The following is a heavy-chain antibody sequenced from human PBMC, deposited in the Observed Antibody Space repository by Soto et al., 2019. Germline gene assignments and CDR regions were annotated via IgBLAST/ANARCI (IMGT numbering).Heavy chain of an antibody. CDR3: ARLANYDILSGRPRYHCYRLAV. D-gene: IGHD3-9*01. J-gene: IGHJ6*02. Sequence: SVKVSCKASGGTFSSYAISWVRQAPGQGLEWMGGIIPIFGTANYAQKFQGRVTITADESTSTAYMELSSLRSEDTAVYYCARLANYDILSGRPRYHCYRLAVWGQGTTVTVSS. V-gene: IGHV1-69*13. CDR1: GGTFSSYA. CDR2: IIPIFGTA.